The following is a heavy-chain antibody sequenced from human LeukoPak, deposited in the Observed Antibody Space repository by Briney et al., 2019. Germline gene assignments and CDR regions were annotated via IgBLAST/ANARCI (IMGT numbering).Heavy chain of an antibody. D-gene: IGHD3-3*01. Sequence: GGSLRLSCAASGFTFSNVWMSWVRQAPGKGLEWVGRIKSKTDGGTIDYAAPVKGGFTISRDDSKNTLYLQMKILKTEDPAVYYCSTDFWSGYYTFFDVWGQGTMVTVSS. J-gene: IGHJ3*01. CDR3: STDFWSGYYTFFDV. V-gene: IGHV3-15*01. CDR2: IKSKTDGGTI. CDR1: GFTFSNVW.